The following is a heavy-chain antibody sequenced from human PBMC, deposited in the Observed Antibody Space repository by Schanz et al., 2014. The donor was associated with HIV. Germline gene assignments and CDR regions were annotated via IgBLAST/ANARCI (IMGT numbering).Heavy chain of an antibody. V-gene: IGHV3-23*01. J-gene: IGHJ6*02. CDR3: ARDWRPNYDFWSGSIGVIGMDV. CDR2: ISGSGGST. CDR1: GFTFSSYA. Sequence: EVQLLESGGGLVQPGGSLRLSCAASGFTFSSYAMSWVRQAPGKGLEWVSAISGSGGSTYYADSVKGRFTISRDNSKNTLHLQMNSLRAEDTAVYYCARDWRPNYDFWSGSIGVIGMDVWGQGTTVIVSS. D-gene: IGHD3-3*01.